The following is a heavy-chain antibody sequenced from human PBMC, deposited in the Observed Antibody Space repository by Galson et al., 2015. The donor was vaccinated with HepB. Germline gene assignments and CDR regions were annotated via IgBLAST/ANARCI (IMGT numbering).Heavy chain of an antibody. Sequence: SLRLSCAASGFTFDDYAMHWVRQAPGKGLEWVSLISWDGGSTYYADSVKGRFTISRDNSENSLYLQMNSLRAEDTALYYCAKDRITYYDILTGPYALYYGMDVWGQGTTVTVSS. CDR2: ISWDGGST. J-gene: IGHJ6*02. V-gene: IGHV3-43D*03. D-gene: IGHD3-9*01. CDR1: GFTFDDYA. CDR3: AKDRITYYDILTGPYALYYGMDV.